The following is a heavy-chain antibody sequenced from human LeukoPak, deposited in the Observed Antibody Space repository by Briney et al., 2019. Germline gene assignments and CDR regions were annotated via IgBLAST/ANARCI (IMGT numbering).Heavy chain of an antibody. CDR2: IYYSGST. J-gene: IGHJ4*02. Sequence: DPSETLSLTCTVSGGSISSYYWSWIRQPPGKGLEWIGYIYYSGSTNYNPSLKSRVTISVDTSKNQFSLKLSSVTAADTAVYYCARLKGVNYDFWSDYEEDRYFDYWGQGTLVTVSS. D-gene: IGHD3-3*01. V-gene: IGHV4-59*01. CDR3: ARLKGVNYDFWSDYEEDRYFDY. CDR1: GGSISSYY.